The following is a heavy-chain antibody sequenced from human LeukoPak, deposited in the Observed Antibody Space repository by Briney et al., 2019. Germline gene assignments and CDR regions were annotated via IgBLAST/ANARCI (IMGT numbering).Heavy chain of an antibody. CDR3: ARDAEMATISGAFDI. J-gene: IGHJ3*02. Sequence: NPGGSLRLPCAASGFTFSSYSMNWVRQAPGKGLEWVSSISSSSSYIYYADSVKGRFTTSRDNAKNSLYLQMNSLRAEDTAVYYCARDAEMATISGAFDIWGQGAMVTVSS. D-gene: IGHD5-24*01. V-gene: IGHV3-21*01. CDR1: GFTFSSYS. CDR2: ISSSSSYI.